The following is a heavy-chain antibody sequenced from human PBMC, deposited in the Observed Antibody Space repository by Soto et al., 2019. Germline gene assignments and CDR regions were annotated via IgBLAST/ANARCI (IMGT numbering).Heavy chain of an antibody. Sequence: QLQLQESGPGLVKPSETLSLTCTVSGGSISSSSYYWGWIRQPPGKGLEWIGSIYYSGSTYYNPSLKSRVTISVDTSKSQFALKLSSVTAADTAVYYCARHVRAWVAATYWFDPWGQGTLVTVSS. D-gene: IGHD2-15*01. CDR1: GGSISSSSYY. J-gene: IGHJ5*02. CDR3: ARHVRAWVAATYWFDP. CDR2: IYYSGST. V-gene: IGHV4-39*01.